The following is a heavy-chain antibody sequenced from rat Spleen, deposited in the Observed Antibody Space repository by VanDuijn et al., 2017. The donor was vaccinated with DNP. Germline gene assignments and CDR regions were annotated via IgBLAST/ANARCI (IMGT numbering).Heavy chain of an antibody. D-gene: IGHD1-6*01. CDR3: ARGELRIISYFDY. V-gene: IGHV2-70*01. CDR2: IWNDGST. CDR1: GFLLINYG. Sequence: QVQLKESGPGLVQPSQTLSLTCTVSGFLLINYGVSWVRQPPGKGLEWMGTIWNDGSTDYNSALKSRLSISRDTSKSQVFLKMNSLQTEDTAIYFCARGELRIISYFDYWGQGVMVTVSS. J-gene: IGHJ2*01.